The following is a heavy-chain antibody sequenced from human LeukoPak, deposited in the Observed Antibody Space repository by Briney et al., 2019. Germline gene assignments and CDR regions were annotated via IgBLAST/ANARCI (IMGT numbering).Heavy chain of an antibody. CDR2: IYYSGNI. V-gene: IGHV4-39*07. Sequence: PSETLSLTCIVSGDSITGGSFYWGWVRQSPGKGLEWIGSIYYSGNIYNNPSLKSRVTVSIDTSQNRFSLKLKSVTAADTAVYYCAREGYYDSSGHTIMGVDYWGQGTLVTVSS. J-gene: IGHJ4*02. CDR1: GDSITGGSFY. D-gene: IGHD3-22*01. CDR3: AREGYYDSSGHTIMGVDY.